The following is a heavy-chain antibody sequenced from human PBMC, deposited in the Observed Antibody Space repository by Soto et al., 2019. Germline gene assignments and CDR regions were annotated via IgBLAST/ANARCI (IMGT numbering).Heavy chain of an antibody. CDR2: INPNSGGT. D-gene: IGHD3-22*01. CDR1: GYTFTGYY. CDR3: ARGTYYYDSSGYYYVRDPYGMYV. J-gene: IGHJ6*02. V-gene: IGHV1-2*04. Sequence: GASVKVSCKASGYTFTGYYMHWVRQAPGQGLEWMGWINPNSGGTNYAQKFQGWVTMTRDTSISTAYMELSRLRSDDTAVYYCARGTYYYDSSGYYYVRDPYGMYVWGQGTTVTVSS.